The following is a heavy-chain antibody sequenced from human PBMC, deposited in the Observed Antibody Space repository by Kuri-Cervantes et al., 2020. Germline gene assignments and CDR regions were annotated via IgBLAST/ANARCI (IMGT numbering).Heavy chain of an antibody. V-gene: IGHV3-20*04. D-gene: IGHD6-19*01. J-gene: IGHJ4*02. CDR3: ARDIAVAGLFDY. CDR1: GFTFDDYG. CDR2: INWNGGST. Sequence: GGSLRLSCAASGFTFDDYGMSWVRQAPGKRLEWVSGINWNGGSTGYADSVKGRFTISRDNAKNSLYLQMNSLRDEDTAVYYCARDIAVAGLFDYWGQGTLVTVSS.